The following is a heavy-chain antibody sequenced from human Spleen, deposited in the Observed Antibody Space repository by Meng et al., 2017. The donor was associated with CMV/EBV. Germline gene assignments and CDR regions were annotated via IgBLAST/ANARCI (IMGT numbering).Heavy chain of an antibody. CDR2: IYSGGST. Sequence: GESLKISCAASGFTVSSNYMSWVRQAPGKGLEWVSVIYSGGSTYYADSVKGRFTISRDNSKNTLYLQMNSLRAEDTAVYYCERTDVRYWGQGTLVTVSS. V-gene: IGHV3-66*02. CDR3: ERTDVRY. D-gene: IGHD3-10*02. CDR1: GFTVSSNY. J-gene: IGHJ4*02.